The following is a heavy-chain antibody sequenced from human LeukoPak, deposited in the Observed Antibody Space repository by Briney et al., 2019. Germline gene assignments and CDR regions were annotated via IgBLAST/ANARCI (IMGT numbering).Heavy chain of an antibody. Sequence: GGSLRLSCAASGFTFSSYSMNWARQAPGKGLEWVSYISSSGGTIYYAESVKGRFTISRDNAKNSLYLQMNSLRDEDTAVYFCARGLDPWGQGTLVTVSS. CDR1: GFTFSSYS. J-gene: IGHJ5*02. CDR2: ISSSGGTI. V-gene: IGHV3-48*02. CDR3: ARGLDP.